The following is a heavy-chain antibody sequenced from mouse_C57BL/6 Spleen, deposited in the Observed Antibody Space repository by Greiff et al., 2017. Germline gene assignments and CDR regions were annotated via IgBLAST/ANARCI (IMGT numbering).Heavy chain of an antibody. CDR1: GYSFTSYY. Sequence: VQLQESGPELVKPGASVKISCKASGYSFTSYYIHWVKQRPGQGLEWIGWIYPGSGNTKYNEKFKGKATLTADTSSSTAYMQLSSLTSEDSAVYYCARGYGNLDYWGQGTTLTVSS. J-gene: IGHJ2*01. CDR2: IYPGSGNT. CDR3: ARGYGNLDY. V-gene: IGHV1-66*01. D-gene: IGHD2-10*02.